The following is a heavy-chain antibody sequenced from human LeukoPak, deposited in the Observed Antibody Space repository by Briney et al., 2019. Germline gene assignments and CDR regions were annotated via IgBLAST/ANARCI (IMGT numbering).Heavy chain of an antibody. CDR3: ARDFYGGKGDYYDY. V-gene: IGHV3-33*01. CDR2: IWYDGTNE. Sequence: GGSLRLSCAASGFTFTCYGMHWVRQAPGEGLEWVAVIWYDGTNEKYADSVKGRFTISRDNSKNTLYLQMNSLRAEDTAVYYCARDFYGGKGDYYDYWGQGTLVTVSS. J-gene: IGHJ4*02. CDR1: GFTFTCYG. D-gene: IGHD4-23*01.